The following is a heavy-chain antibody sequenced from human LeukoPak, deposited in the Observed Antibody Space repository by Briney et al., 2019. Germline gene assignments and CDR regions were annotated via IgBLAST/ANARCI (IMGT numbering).Heavy chain of an antibody. CDR1: GFTFSSYE. J-gene: IGHJ4*02. V-gene: IGHV3-48*03. Sequence: GGSLRLSCAASGFTFSSYEMNWVRQAPGKGLEWVSYISSSGSTIYYADSVKGRFTISRDNAKNSLYLQMNSLGAEDTAVYYCARHLGYCSSTSCSYFDYWGQGTLVTVSS. D-gene: IGHD2-2*01. CDR2: ISSSGSTI. CDR3: ARHLGYCSSTSCSYFDY.